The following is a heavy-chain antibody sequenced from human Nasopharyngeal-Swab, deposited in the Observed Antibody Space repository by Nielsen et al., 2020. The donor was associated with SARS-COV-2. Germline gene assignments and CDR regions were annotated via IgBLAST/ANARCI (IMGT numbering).Heavy chain of an antibody. Sequence: GGSLRLSCAASGFTFSGSAMHWVRQASGKGLEWVGRIRSKANSYATAYAASVKGRFTISRDDSKNTLYLQMNSLRAEDTAVYYCARDFHHYYDSSGYQPPTWYGMDVWGQGTTVTVSS. J-gene: IGHJ6*02. CDR3: ARDFHHYYDSSGYQPPTWYGMDV. CDR1: GFTFSGSA. D-gene: IGHD3-22*01. CDR2: IRSKANSYAT. V-gene: IGHV3-73*01.